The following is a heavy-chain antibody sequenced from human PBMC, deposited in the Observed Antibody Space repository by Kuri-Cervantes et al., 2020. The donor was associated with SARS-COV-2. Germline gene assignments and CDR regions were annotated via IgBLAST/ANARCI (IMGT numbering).Heavy chain of an antibody. V-gene: IGHV1-2*04. Sequence: ASVKVSCKASGYTFTGYYMHWVRQAPGQGLEWMGWINPNSGDTNYAQKFQGWVTMTRDTSISPVYMELSRLRSDDKDVYYCARSTPFRRLVVLSQGGAFDLWGQGTMVTVSS. CDR3: ARSTPFRRLVVLSQGGAFDL. D-gene: IGHD3-22*01. CDR2: INPNSGDT. CDR1: GYTFTGYY. J-gene: IGHJ3*01.